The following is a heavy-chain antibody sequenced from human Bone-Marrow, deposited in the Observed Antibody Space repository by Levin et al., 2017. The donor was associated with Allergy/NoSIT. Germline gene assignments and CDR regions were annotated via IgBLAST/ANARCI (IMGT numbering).Heavy chain of an antibody. CDR3: ATTHRSSWYLPLV. D-gene: IGHD6-13*01. Sequence: PGGSLRLSCSASGFTFYNYNMHWVRQTPGKGLEWVSSISVTGSYIYYADSVKGRFTISRANTKNSLSLQMNSLRAEDTAVYYCATTHRSSWYLPLVWGKGTTVSVSS. CDR2: ISVTGSYI. J-gene: IGHJ6*04. CDR1: GFTFYNYN. V-gene: IGHV3-21*01.